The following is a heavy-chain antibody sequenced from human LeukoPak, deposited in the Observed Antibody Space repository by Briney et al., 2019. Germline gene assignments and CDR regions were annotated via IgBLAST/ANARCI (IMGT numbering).Heavy chain of an antibody. V-gene: IGHV1-8*02. CDR2: MNPNSGNT. CDR3: ARAEADYGSGSLFY. D-gene: IGHD3-10*01. J-gene: IGHJ4*02. Sequence: ASVKVSCKASGYTVTSYDINWVRQATGQGGEWMGWMNPNSGNTGYAQKFQGRVTMTRNTSISTAYMELSSLRSEDTAVYYCARAEADYGSGSLFYWGQGTLVTVSS. CDR1: GYTVTSYD.